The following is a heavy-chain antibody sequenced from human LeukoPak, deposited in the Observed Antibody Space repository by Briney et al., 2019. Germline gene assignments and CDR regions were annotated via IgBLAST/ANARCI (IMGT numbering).Heavy chain of an antibody. V-gene: IGHV4-39*01. J-gene: IGHJ6*03. CDR1: GGSISSSSYH. Sequence: PSETLSLTCTVSGGSISSSSYHWGWLRQPPGKGLEWIGHIFYSANTYYNPSLKSRVTISEDTSKNQFSLKLTSVTAADTAVYYCARINHYYYYYYMDVWGKGTAVTVSS. CDR2: IFYSANT. D-gene: IGHD3-16*01. CDR3: ARINHYYYYYYMDV.